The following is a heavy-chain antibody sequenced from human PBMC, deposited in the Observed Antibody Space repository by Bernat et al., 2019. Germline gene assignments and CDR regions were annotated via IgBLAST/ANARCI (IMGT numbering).Heavy chain of an antibody. J-gene: IGHJ4*01. V-gene: IGHV3-15*07. CDR3: STTMYYYDSSDIVPVIDY. CDR1: GFTFSNVW. CDR2: IKCNINGGST. Sequence: EVQLVESGGGLVKPGGSLRLSCAASGFTFSNVWMNWVRQAPGKGLEWVGRIKCNINGGSTDYGAPVKGRFTISRDDSKDTLYLQMNSLKTEDTAVYYCSTTMYYYDSSDIVPVIDYWGQGTLVTVSS. D-gene: IGHD3-22*01.